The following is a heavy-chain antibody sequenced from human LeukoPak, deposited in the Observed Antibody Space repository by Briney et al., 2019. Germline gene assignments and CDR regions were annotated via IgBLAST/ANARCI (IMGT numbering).Heavy chain of an antibody. J-gene: IGHJ5*02. CDR2: IYHSGST. CDR1: GYSISSGYY. D-gene: IGHD3-3*01. CDR3: ARSPYDFWSGYSESALNWFDP. Sequence: SSETLSLTCTVSGYSISSGYYWGWIRQPPGKGLEWIGSIYHSGSTYYNPSLKSRVTISVDTSKNQFSLKLSSVTAADTAVYYCARSPYDFWSGYSESALNWFDPWGQGILVTVSS. V-gene: IGHV4-38-2*02.